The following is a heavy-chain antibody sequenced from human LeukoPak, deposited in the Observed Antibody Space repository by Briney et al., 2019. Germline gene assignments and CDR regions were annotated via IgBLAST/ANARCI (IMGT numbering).Heavy chain of an antibody. CDR2: ISYDGSNK. V-gene: IGHV3-30-3*01. Sequence: GGSLRLSCAASGFTFSSYAMHWVRQAPGKGLEWVAVISYDGSNKYYADSVKGRFTISRDNSKNTLYLQMNSLRAEDTAVYYCARDLIRDGYFLPREGIENEDWFDPWGQGTLVTVSS. CDR3: ARDLIRDGYFLPREGIENEDWFDP. J-gene: IGHJ5*02. CDR1: GFTFSSYA. D-gene: IGHD5-24*01.